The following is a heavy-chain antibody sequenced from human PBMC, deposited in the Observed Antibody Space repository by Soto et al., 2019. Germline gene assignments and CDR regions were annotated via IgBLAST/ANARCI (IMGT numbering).Heavy chain of an antibody. J-gene: IGHJ3*02. D-gene: IGHD3-10*01. Sequence: QVRLVQSGAEVSEPGATVKVSCKAFGNIVTNYGIHWVRQAPGQGLEWMGCISGYTGNAHYSPKVQGRVIMTTDTSTATAYMELSSLTSDDTALYYCATGGGALDIWGQGTRVSVSS. CDR2: ISGYTGNA. V-gene: IGHV1-18*01. CDR3: ATGGGALDI. CDR1: GNIVTNYG.